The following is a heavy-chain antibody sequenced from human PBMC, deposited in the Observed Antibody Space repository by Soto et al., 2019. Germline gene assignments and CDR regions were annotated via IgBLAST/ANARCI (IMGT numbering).Heavy chain of an antibody. Sequence: GGSLRLSCAASGFTFSSYAMSWVRQAPGKGLQWVSAISGSGGSTYYADSVKGRFTISRDNSKNTLFLQMNSLRAEDTAVYYCAKVGIVPRPRGAFDIWGHWTMVTVSS. J-gene: IGHJ3*02. V-gene: IGHV3-23*01. CDR2: ISGSGGST. CDR3: AKVGIVPRPRGAFDI. CDR1: GFTFSSYA. D-gene: IGHD2-8*01.